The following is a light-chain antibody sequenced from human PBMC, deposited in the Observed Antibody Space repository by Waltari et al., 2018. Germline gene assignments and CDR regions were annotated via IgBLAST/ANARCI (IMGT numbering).Light chain of an antibody. V-gene: IGLV2-14*01. CDR3: SSFTSSSTLIV. J-gene: IGLJ2*01. Sequence: QSALTQPASVSGSPGQSITISCTGTNNDIGVFNYVSWYQQHPGKAPQPLIYEVAIRPSGVSHRFSGAKSGNTASLTITGLQAEDEAEYFCSSFTSSSTLIVFGGGTKVAVL. CDR1: NNDIGVFNY. CDR2: EVA.